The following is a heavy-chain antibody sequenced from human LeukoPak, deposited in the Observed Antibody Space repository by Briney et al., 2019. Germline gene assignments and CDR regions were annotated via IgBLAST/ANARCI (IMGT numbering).Heavy chain of an antibody. Sequence: GGSLRLSCAASGFTFSSYAMHWVRQAPGKRLEWVAVISYDGSNKYYADSVKGRFTISRDNSKNTLYLQMNSLRAEDTAVYYCARDRGAFDIWGQGTMVTVSS. J-gene: IGHJ3*02. D-gene: IGHD5-12*01. V-gene: IGHV3-30-3*01. CDR3: ARDRGAFDI. CDR2: ISYDGSNK. CDR1: GFTFSSYA.